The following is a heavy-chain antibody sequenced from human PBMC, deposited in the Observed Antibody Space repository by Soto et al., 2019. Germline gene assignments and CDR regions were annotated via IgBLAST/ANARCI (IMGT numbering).Heavy chain of an antibody. CDR1: GGSISSYY. CDR2: IYYSGST. J-gene: IGHJ6*02. D-gene: IGHD6-13*01. Sequence: QVQLQESGPGLVKPSETLSLTCTVSGGSISSYYWSWIRQPLGKGLEWIGYIYYSGSTNYNPSLKSRVTISVDTSKNQFSLKLSSVTAAATAVYYCARDNGIRGYSSSWNPYYYYGMDVWGQGTTVTVSS. V-gene: IGHV4-59*01. CDR3: ARDNGIRGYSSSWNPYYYYGMDV.